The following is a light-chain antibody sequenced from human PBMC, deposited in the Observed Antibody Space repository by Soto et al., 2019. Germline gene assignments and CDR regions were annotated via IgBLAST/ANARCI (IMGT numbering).Light chain of an antibody. CDR1: QSVLYSSDNKNY. V-gene: IGKV4-1*01. Sequence: DIVMTQSPDSLAVSLGERATINCKSSQSVLYSSDNKNYLAWYQQKPGKAPKLLIDKASNLKSGVPSRFSGSGSGTEFTLTIRNLKPDDFATDYCQQYDTYWTFGQGTKVDIK. J-gene: IGKJ1*01. CDR3: QQYDTYWT. CDR2: KAS.